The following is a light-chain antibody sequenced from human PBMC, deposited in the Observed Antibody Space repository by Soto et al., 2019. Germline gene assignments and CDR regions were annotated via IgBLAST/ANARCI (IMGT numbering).Light chain of an antibody. V-gene: IGKV3-15*01. Sequence: EIVLTPSPATLSVSPVERVTLSCRASQSVDINLAWYQQKPGQAPRLLIYGASTRATDMPGRFSGRGSGTEFTLTISSLQSEDYAVYYCQQYRNWPRTFGQGTKVDIK. CDR2: GAS. CDR1: QSVDIN. CDR3: QQYRNWPRT. J-gene: IGKJ1*01.